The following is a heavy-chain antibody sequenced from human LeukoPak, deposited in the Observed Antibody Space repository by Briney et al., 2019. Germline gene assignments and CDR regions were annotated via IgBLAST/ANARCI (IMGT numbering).Heavy chain of an antibody. J-gene: IGHJ4*02. CDR3: ARTFASYYLSGLDY. D-gene: IGHD5-18*01. CDR1: GYPFTGYY. CDR2: INPNSGST. V-gene: IGHV1-2*02. Sequence: GASVKVSCKASGYPFTGYYIHWVRQAPGQGLEWMGWINPNSGSTNSAQKFQVRVTMTRDTSITAAYMELSSLRSDDTAVYYCARTFASYYLSGLDYWGQGTLVTVSS.